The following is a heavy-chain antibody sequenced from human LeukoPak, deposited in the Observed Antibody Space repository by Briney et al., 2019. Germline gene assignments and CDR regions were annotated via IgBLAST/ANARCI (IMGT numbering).Heavy chain of an antibody. CDR3: ARDQEGFDY. CDR1: GYTFTSNY. V-gene: IGHV1-46*01. Sequence: ASVKVSCKASGYTFTSNYIHWVRQAPGQGLEWMGMIYPRDGSTSYTQKFQGRVTVTRDTSTSTVHMELSGLRSEDAAVYYCARDQEGFDYWGQGTLVTVSS. CDR2: IYPRDGST. J-gene: IGHJ4*02.